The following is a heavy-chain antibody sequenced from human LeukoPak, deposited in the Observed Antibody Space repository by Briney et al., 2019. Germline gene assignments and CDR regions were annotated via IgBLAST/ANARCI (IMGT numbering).Heavy chain of an antibody. D-gene: IGHD6-19*01. Sequence: GASVKVSCKASGYTFTSYDINWVQQATGQGLEWMGWMNPNSGNTGYAQKFQGRVTMTRNTSISTAYMELSSLRSEDTAVYYCARGELLSSGWYYWGQGTLVTVSS. V-gene: IGHV1-8*01. CDR3: ARGELLSSGWYY. CDR1: GYTFTSYD. CDR2: MNPNSGNT. J-gene: IGHJ4*02.